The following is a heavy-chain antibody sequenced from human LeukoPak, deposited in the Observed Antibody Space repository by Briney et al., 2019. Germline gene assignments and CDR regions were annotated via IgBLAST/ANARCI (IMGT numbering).Heavy chain of an antibody. V-gene: IGHV1-2*02. Sequence: ASVKVSCKAPGNTFAGHNIHWMRQASGQGFELMGWINPDRGGTDYARQFQGRVTMTSDTSIRAAYMELSSLVSEDSAVYFCAISIQAAAIPAFDYWGQGTLVTVSS. CDR3: AISIQAAAIPAFDY. CDR1: GNTFAGHN. CDR2: INPDRGGT. D-gene: IGHD6-25*01. J-gene: IGHJ4*02.